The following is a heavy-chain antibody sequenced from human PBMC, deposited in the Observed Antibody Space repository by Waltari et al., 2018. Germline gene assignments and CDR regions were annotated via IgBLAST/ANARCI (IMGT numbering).Heavy chain of an antibody. Sequence: QVQLVQSGAEVKKPGSSVKVSCKASGGTFSSYAISWVRQAPGQGLEWMGGIIPIFGTANYAQKFQGRVTITADESTSTAYMELRGLRSEDTAVYYCARGIVVVPAATLVNWFDPWGQGTLVTVSS. V-gene: IGHV1-69*01. CDR3: ARGIVVVPAATLVNWFDP. J-gene: IGHJ5*02. CDR1: GGTFSSYA. CDR2: IIPIFGTA. D-gene: IGHD2-2*01.